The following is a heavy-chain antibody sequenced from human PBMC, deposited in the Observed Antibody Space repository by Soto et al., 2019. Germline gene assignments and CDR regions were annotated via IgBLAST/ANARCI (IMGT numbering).Heavy chain of an antibody. CDR3: ARVGWGRMVYAHYFDC. CDR2: INHSGST. Sequence: QVQLQQWGAGLLKPSETLSLTCAVYGGSFSGYYWSWIRQPPGQGLEWMGEINHSGSTNYNPSLKSRVTISVDTYKNQFSLKLSSVTAADTAVYYCARVGWGRMVYAHYFDCWGQGTLVTVSS. V-gene: IGHV4-34*01. CDR1: GGSFSGYY. J-gene: IGHJ4*02. D-gene: IGHD2-8*01.